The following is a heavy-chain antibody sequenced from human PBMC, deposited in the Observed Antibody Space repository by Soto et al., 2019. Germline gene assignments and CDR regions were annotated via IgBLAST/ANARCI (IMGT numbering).Heavy chain of an antibody. V-gene: IGHV3-7*03. J-gene: IGHJ4*02. CDR1: GFTFSSYW. D-gene: IGHD3-3*01. Sequence: GGSLRLSCAAPGFTFSSYWMSWVRQAPGKGLEWVANIKQDGSEKYYVDSVKGRFTISRDNAKNSLYLQMNSLRAEDTAVYYCARGTELRFLEWLLDYFDYWGQGTLVTVSS. CDR2: IKQDGSEK. CDR3: ARGTELRFLEWLLDYFDY.